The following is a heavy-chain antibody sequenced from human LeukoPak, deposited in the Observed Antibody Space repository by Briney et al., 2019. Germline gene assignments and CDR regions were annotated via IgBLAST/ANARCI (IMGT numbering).Heavy chain of an antibody. D-gene: IGHD2-2*01. V-gene: IGHV4-30-4*01. J-gene: IGHJ5*02. Sequence: SQTLSLTCTVSGGSISSGDYYWSWIRQPPGKGLEWIGYIYYSGSTYYNPSLKSRVTISVDTSKNQFSLKLSSVTAADTAVYYCARHVPQLLDSYNWFDPWGQGTLVTVSS. CDR1: GGSISSGDYY. CDR2: IYYSGST. CDR3: ARHVPQLLDSYNWFDP.